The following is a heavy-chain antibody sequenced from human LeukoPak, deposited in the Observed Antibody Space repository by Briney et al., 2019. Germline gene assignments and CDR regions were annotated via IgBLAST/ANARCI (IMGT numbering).Heavy chain of an antibody. J-gene: IGHJ6*03. CDR1: GFTFSSYA. D-gene: IGHD6-19*01. CDR2: ISGSGGST. Sequence: GGSLRLSCAASGFTFSSYAMSWVRQAPGKGLEWVSAISGSGGSTYYADSVKGRFTISRDNSKNTLYLQMNSLRAEDTAVYYCAKEGVAVDYYYYYMDVWGKGTTVTISS. V-gene: IGHV3-23*01. CDR3: AKEGVAVDYYYYYMDV.